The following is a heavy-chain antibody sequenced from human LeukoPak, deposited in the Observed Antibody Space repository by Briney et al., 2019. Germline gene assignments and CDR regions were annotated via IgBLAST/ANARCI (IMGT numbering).Heavy chain of an antibody. CDR2: IIPMFATP. CDR1: GDTFTTYA. CDR3: ARAGIPGYCTNVTCSNWLDP. V-gene: IGHV1-69*06. J-gene: IGHJ5*02. D-gene: IGHD2-8*01. Sequence: VKVSCKASGDTFTTYAIIWVRQAPGQGLEWMGGIIPMFATPNYAQRLRGRVTITADKSTTTAYMELSSLRSEDTAVYYCARAGIPGYCTNVTCSNWLDPWGQGTLVTVSS.